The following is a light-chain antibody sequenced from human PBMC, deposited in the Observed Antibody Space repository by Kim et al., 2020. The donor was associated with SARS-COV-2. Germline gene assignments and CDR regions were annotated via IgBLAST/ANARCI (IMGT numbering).Light chain of an antibody. CDR2: AID. Sequence: PGGTVTLTGGSSTGAVTSGHFPYWFQQKPGQAPGTLIYAIDKKHSWTPARFSGSLLGGKAALNLWGAQPDDEADYYCLLFYGGVRVFGGGTQLTVL. CDR1: TGAVTSGHF. J-gene: IGLJ2*01. V-gene: IGLV7-46*01. CDR3: LLFYGGVRV.